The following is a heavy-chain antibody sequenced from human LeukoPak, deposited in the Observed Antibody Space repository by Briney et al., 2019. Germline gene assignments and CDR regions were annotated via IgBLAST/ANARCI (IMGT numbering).Heavy chain of an antibody. CDR3: ARDYYDTSGNGAFDI. D-gene: IGHD3-22*01. V-gene: IGHV1-2*02. CDR1: GYTFTAYY. Sequence: ASVEVSCKASGYTFTAYYMHWVRQAPGQGLEWMGWINPNSGGTNYAQKFQGRVTMTRDTSISTVYMELSRLRSDDTAVYYCARDYYDTSGNGAFDIWGQGTMVTVSA. CDR2: INPNSGGT. J-gene: IGHJ3*02.